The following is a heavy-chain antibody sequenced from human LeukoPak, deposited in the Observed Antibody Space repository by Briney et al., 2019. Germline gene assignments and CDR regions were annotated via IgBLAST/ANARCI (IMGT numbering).Heavy chain of an antibody. V-gene: IGHV4-59*01. CDR2: IYYSGST. J-gene: IGHJ3*02. CDR3: ARRSAAKDAFDI. CDR1: GGSISSYY. D-gene: IGHD6-25*01. Sequence: SETLSLTCTVSGGSISSYYWSWIRQPPGKALEWIGYIYYSGSTNYNPSLKSRVTISVDTSKNQFSLKLSSVTAADTAVYYCARRSAAKDAFDIWGQGTKVTVSS.